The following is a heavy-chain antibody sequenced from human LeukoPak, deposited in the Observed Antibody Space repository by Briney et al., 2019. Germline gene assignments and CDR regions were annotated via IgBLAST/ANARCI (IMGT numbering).Heavy chain of an antibody. Sequence: SETLSLTCAVYGGSFSGYYWSWIRQPLGKGLEWIGEINHSGSTNYNPSLKSRVTISVDTSKNQFSLKLSSVTAADTAVYYCARGRTYSSSRWFDPWGQGTLVTVSS. J-gene: IGHJ5*02. CDR3: ARGRTYSSSRWFDP. CDR2: INHSGST. CDR1: GGSFSGYY. V-gene: IGHV4-34*01. D-gene: IGHD6-13*01.